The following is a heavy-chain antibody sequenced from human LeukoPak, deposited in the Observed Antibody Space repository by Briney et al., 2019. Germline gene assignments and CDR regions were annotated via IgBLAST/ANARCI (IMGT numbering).Heavy chain of an antibody. CDR2: IYSGGST. Sequence: GGSLRLSCAASGFTVSSNYMSWVRQAPGKGLEWVSVIYSGGSTYYADSVKGRFTISRDNSKNTLYLQMNSLRAEDTAVYYCASGSDYYGSGSYDYWGQGTLVTVSS. CDR1: GFTVSSNY. CDR3: ASGSDYYGSGSYDY. D-gene: IGHD3-10*01. J-gene: IGHJ4*02. V-gene: IGHV3-53*01.